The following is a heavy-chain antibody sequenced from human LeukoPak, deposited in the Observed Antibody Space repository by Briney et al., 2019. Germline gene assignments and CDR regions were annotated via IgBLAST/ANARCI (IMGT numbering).Heavy chain of an antibody. J-gene: IGHJ4*02. CDR3: TRGLGSTIDY. Sequence: ATVKVSCKASGYTFTSYDINWVRQATGQGLEWMGWMNPNSGNTGYAQKFQGRVTITRNTSISTAYMELSSLRSEDTAVYYCTRGLGSTIDYWGQGTLLTVSS. CDR1: GYTFTSYD. CDR2: MNPNSGNT. V-gene: IGHV1-8*03.